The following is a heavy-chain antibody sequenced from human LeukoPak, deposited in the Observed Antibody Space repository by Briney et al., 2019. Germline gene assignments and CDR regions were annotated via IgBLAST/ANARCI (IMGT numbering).Heavy chain of an antibody. CDR2: VDSDGSST. CDR1: GFTFSSYW. CDR3: ARDRGSYHIDY. Sequence: PGGSLRLSCAASGFTFSSYWMHWVRQAPGKGLVWVSRVDSDGSSTSYADSVKGRFTISRDNSKNTLYLQMNSLRAEDTAVYYCARDRGSYHIDYWGQGTLVTVSS. J-gene: IGHJ4*02. D-gene: IGHD1-26*01. V-gene: IGHV3-74*01.